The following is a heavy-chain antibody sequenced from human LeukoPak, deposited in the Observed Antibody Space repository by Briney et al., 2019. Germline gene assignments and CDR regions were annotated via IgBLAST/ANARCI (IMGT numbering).Heavy chain of an antibody. CDR2: ISSSSSYI. Sequence: SGGSLRLSCAASGFTFSSYSMNWVRQAPGKGLEWVSSISSSSSYIYYADSVKGRFTISRDNAKNSLYLQMNSLRAEDTAVYYCAREWNYYDSSGYYCDYWGQGTLVTVSS. J-gene: IGHJ4*02. V-gene: IGHV3-21*01. CDR1: GFTFSSYS. D-gene: IGHD3-22*01. CDR3: AREWNYYDSSGYYCDY.